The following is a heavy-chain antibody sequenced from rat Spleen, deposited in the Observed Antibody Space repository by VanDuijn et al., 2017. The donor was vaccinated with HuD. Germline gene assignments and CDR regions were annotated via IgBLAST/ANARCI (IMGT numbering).Heavy chain of an antibody. V-gene: IGHV3-3*01. Sequence: EVQLQESGPGLVKPSQSLSLTCSVTGYSITSSYRWNWIRKFPGNKLEWMGYINSAGSTNYNPSLKSRISITRDTSKNQFFLQVNSVTTEDTATYYCARGTTVFDYWGQGVMVTVSS. CDR2: INSAGST. D-gene: IGHD1-10*01. CDR1: GYSITSSYR. J-gene: IGHJ2*01. CDR3: ARGTTVFDY.